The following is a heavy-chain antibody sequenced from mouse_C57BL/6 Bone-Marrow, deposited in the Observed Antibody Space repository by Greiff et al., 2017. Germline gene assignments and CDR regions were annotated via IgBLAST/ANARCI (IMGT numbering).Heavy chain of an antibody. Sequence: EVQLQQSGAELVRPGASVKLSCTASGFNIKDDYMHWVKQRPEQGLEWIGWIDPENGDTEYASKFQGKATITADTSSNTAYLQLSSLTSEDTAVYYCTPDGYYPLAYWGQGTLVTVSA. D-gene: IGHD2-3*01. J-gene: IGHJ3*01. CDR2: IDPENGDT. V-gene: IGHV14-4*01. CDR3: TPDGYYPLAY. CDR1: GFNIKDDY.